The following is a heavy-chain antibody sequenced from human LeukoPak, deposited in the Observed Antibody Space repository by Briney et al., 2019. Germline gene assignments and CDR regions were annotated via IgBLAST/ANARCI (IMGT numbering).Heavy chain of an antibody. Sequence: ASVKVSCKVSGYTLTELSMHWVRQAPGKGLEWMGGFDPEDGETIYAQKFQGRVTMTRDTSTSTVYMELSSLRSEDTAVYYCARDRRWLQNRYYFDYWGQGTLVTVSS. CDR1: GYTLTELS. J-gene: IGHJ4*02. V-gene: IGHV1-24*01. CDR3: ARDRRWLQNRYYFDY. D-gene: IGHD5-24*01. CDR2: FDPEDGET.